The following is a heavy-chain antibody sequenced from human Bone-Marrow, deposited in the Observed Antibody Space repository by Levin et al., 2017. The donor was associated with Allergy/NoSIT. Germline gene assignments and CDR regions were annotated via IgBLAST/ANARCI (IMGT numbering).Heavy chain of an antibody. J-gene: IGHJ3*01. CDR3: ARYYDAGFNV. CDR1: GFTLSNFD. CDR2: VGTASET. D-gene: IGHD3-22*01. Sequence: SCVASGFTLSNFDMHWVRQATGKGLEWVSGVGTASETHYAESVRGRFTISRENAKNSFYLQMNSLKAGDTAVYYCARYYDAGFNVWGQGTTVIVSS. V-gene: IGHV3-13*01.